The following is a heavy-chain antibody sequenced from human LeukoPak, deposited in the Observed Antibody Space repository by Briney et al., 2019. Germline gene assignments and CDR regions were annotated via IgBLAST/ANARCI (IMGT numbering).Heavy chain of an antibody. V-gene: IGHV4-34*01. D-gene: IGHD2-2*01. CDR2: INHSGST. CDR3: ARGANRLYCSSTSSIPRRCGAFDI. Sequence: SETLSLTCAVYGGSFSGYYWSWIRQPPGKGLEWIGEINHSGSTNYSPSLKSRVTISVDTSKNQFSLKLSSVTAADTAVYYCARGANRLYCSSTSSIPRRCGAFDIWGQGTMVTVSS. J-gene: IGHJ3*02. CDR1: GGSFSGYY.